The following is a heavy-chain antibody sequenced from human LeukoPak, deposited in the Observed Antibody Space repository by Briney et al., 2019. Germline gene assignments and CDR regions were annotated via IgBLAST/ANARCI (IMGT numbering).Heavy chain of an antibody. CDR2: INAGNGNT. CDR1: GYTFTSYA. D-gene: IGHD3-22*01. J-gene: IGHJ6*02. V-gene: IGHV1-3*01. CDR3: ARDPITMIVVVTPFYGMDV. Sequence: ASVKVSCTASGYTFTSYAMHWVRQAPGQRLEWMGWINAGNGNTKYSQKFQGRVTITRDTSASTAYMELSSLRSEDTAVYHCARDPITMIVVVTPFYGMDVWGQGTTVTVSS.